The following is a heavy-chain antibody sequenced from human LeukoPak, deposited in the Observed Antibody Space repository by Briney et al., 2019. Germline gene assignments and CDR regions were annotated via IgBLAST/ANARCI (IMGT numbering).Heavy chain of an antibody. Sequence: SETLSLTCAVYGGSFSGYYWSWIRQPPGKGLEWIGEINHSGSTNYNPYLKSRVTISVDTSKDQFSLKLSSVTAADTAVYYCARGLLWFGELFTEYYGMDVWGKGTTVTVSS. CDR1: GGSFSGYY. CDR2: INHSGST. V-gene: IGHV4-34*01. CDR3: ARGLLWFGELFTEYYGMDV. D-gene: IGHD3-10*01. J-gene: IGHJ6*04.